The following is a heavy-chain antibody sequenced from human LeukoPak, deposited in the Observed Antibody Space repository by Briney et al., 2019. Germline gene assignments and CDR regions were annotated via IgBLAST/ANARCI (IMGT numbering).Heavy chain of an antibody. CDR2: IPGGGGNT. CDR3: ARDADYDILTGYPW. Sequence: GGSLRLSCAASGFTFSDYAMTWVRQAPGKGLEWVSTIPGGGGNTYYADSVKGRFTISRDNAKNSLYLQMNSLRAEDTAVYYCARDADYDILTGYPWWGQGTLVTVSS. D-gene: IGHD3-9*01. J-gene: IGHJ4*02. CDR1: GFTFSDYA. V-gene: IGHV3-21*01.